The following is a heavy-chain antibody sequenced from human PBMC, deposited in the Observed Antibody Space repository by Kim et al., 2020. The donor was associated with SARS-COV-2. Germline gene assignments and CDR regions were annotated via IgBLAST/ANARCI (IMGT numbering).Heavy chain of an antibody. D-gene: IGHD6-13*01. V-gene: IGHV5-51*01. Sequence: GESLKISCKGSGYSFTSYWIGWVRQMPGKGLEWMGIIYPGDSDTRYSPSFQGQVTISADKSISTAYLQWSSLKASDTAMYYCARHSNPGIAAAGTGGWFDPWGQGTLVTVSS. CDR1: GYSFTSYW. CDR2: IYPGDSDT. J-gene: IGHJ5*02. CDR3: ARHSNPGIAAAGTGGWFDP.